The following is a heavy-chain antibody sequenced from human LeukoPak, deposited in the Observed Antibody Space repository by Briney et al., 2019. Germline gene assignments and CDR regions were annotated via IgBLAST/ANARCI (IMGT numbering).Heavy chain of an antibody. Sequence: SVKVSCKASGGTFSNYVISWVRQAPGQGPEWMGGIMPVFVTARYAQKFQGRVTLTADLSTSTAYMELSRLRSEDTAVYYCARGSDCTTSSCLTDDFYYGMDVWGQGTTVTVSS. D-gene: IGHD2-2*01. CDR1: GGTFSNYV. CDR3: ARGSDCTTSSCLTDDFYYGMDV. V-gene: IGHV1-69*13. CDR2: IMPVFVTA. J-gene: IGHJ6*02.